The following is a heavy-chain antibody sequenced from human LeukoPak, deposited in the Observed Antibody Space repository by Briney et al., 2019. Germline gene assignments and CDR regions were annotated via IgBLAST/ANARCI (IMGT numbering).Heavy chain of an antibody. Sequence: TGGSLRLSCAASGFTFSSYGMHWVRQAPGKGLEWVAVISYDGSNKYYADSVKGRFTISRDNSKNTLYLQMNSLRAEGTAVYYCANSYYYDSSGQNPGGFDPWGQGTLVTVSS. J-gene: IGHJ5*02. CDR1: GFTFSSYG. CDR3: ANSYYYDSSGQNPGGFDP. CDR2: ISYDGSNK. D-gene: IGHD3-22*01. V-gene: IGHV3-30*18.